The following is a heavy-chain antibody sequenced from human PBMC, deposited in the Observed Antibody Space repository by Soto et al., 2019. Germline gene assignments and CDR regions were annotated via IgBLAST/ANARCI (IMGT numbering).Heavy chain of an antibody. D-gene: IGHD3-10*01. J-gene: IGHJ4*02. CDR2: IYASGTT. CDR3: ARNPYCFRNGCYYNDY. Sequence: EVQLVESGGGLVQPGESLRLSCAASEFSVSSNYISWVRQAPGKGPEWVSVIYASGTTYYADSVRGRFTISRDNSKNTLYLQMNSLRAEDTAVYYCARNPYCFRNGCYYNDYWGQGTLVTVSS. CDR1: EFSVSSNY. V-gene: IGHV3-66*01.